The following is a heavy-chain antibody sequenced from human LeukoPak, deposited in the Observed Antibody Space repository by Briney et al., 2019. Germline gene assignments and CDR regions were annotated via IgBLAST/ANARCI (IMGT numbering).Heavy chain of an antibody. Sequence: GGSLRLSCAASGFTFSSYWMHWVRQAPGKGLVWVSRINSDGSSTSYADSVKGRFTISRDNAKNTLYLQMNSLRAEDTAVYCCAREVGKYYYDSSGYYRHYYYYYYMDVWGKGTTVTVSS. J-gene: IGHJ6*03. CDR3: AREVGKYYYDSSGYYRHYYYYYYMDV. V-gene: IGHV3-74*01. CDR1: GFTFSSYW. CDR2: INSDGSST. D-gene: IGHD3-22*01.